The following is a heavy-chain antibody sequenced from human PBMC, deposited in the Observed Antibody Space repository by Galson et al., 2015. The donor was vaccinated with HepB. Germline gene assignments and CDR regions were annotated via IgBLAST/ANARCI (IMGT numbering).Heavy chain of an antibody. CDR1: GGSISSYY. CDR2: IYYSGST. D-gene: IGHD3-3*01. J-gene: IGHJ6*02. Sequence: ETLSLTCTVSGGSISSYYWSWIRQPPGKGLEWIGYIYYSGSTNYNPSLKSRVTISVDTSKNQFSLKLSSVTAADTAVYYCARVESDFGVVIMSVEDKPLFLGMDVWGQGTTVTVSS. V-gene: IGHV4-59*01. CDR3: ARVESDFGVVIMSVEDKPLFLGMDV.